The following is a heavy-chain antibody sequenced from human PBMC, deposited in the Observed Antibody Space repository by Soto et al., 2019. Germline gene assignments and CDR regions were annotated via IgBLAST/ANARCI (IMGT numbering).Heavy chain of an antibody. CDR2: IIPILGIA. D-gene: IGHD4-4*01. J-gene: IGHJ4*02. Sequence: GASVKVSCKASGGTFSSYTISWVRQAPGQGLEWMGRIIPILGIANYAQKFQGRVTITADKSTSTAYMELSSLRSKDTAVYYCARLGLQRGAFDYWGQGTLVTVSS. V-gene: IGHV1-69*02. CDR3: ARLGLQRGAFDY. CDR1: GGTFSSYT.